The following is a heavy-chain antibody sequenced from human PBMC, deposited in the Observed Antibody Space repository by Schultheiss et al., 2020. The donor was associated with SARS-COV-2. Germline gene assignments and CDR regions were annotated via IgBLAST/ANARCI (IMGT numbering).Heavy chain of an antibody. CDR3: ARVLYSSTSGLDY. Sequence: GGSLRLSCAASGFTFSSYSMNWVRQAPGKGLEWVSFISSSSSYIYYADSVKGRFTISRDNAKNSLYLQVNSLRAEDTAVYYCARVLYSSTSGLDYWGQGTLVTVSS. D-gene: IGHD6-13*01. J-gene: IGHJ4*02. CDR2: ISSSSSYI. CDR1: GFTFSSYS. V-gene: IGHV3-21*01.